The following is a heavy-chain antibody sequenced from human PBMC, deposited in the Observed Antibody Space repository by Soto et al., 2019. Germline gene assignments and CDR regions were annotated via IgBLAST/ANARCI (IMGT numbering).Heavy chain of an antibody. CDR3: AKEYSSGWYYFDY. V-gene: IGHV3-23*01. D-gene: IGHD6-19*01. Sequence: EVQLLESGGGLVQPGGSLRLSCAASGFTFSSYAMSWVRQAPGKGLEWVSTISGSDGSTYYADSVKGRFTISRDNSKNTLYLQMNSLRAEDTAVYYCAKEYSSGWYYFDYWGQGTPVTVSS. J-gene: IGHJ4*02. CDR1: GFTFSSYA. CDR2: ISGSDGST.